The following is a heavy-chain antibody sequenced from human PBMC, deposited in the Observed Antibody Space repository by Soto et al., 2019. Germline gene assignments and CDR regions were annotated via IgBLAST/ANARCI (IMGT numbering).Heavy chain of an antibody. Sequence: SETLSLTCTVSGGSISSSSYYWGWIRQPPGKGLEWIGSIYYSGSTYYNPSLKSRVTISVDTSKNQFSLKLSSVTAADTAVYYCARPHYYDCSGYYMGDYWGQGTLVTVSS. D-gene: IGHD3-22*01. CDR1: GGSISSSSYY. CDR2: IYYSGST. J-gene: IGHJ4*02. V-gene: IGHV4-39*01. CDR3: ARPHYYDCSGYYMGDY.